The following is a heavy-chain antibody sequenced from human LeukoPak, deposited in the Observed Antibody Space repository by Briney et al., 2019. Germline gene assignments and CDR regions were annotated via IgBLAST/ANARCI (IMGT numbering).Heavy chain of an antibody. CDR2: ISGSGGST. V-gene: IGHV3-23*01. D-gene: IGHD1-26*01. CDR3: AKDLLVGATRPFDY. Sequence: GGSLRLSCAASGFSISNSAMSWVRQAPGKGLEWVSAISGSGGSTYYADSVKGRFTISRDNSKNTLYLQMNSLRAEDTAVYYCAKDLLVGATRPFDYWGQGTLVTVSS. J-gene: IGHJ4*02. CDR1: GFSISNSA.